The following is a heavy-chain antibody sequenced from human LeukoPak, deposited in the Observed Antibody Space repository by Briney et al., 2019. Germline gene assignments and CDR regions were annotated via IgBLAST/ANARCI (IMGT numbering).Heavy chain of an antibody. CDR3: ARVFSNPTGNDY. V-gene: IGHV3-48*03. CDR1: GFTFSSYD. Sequence: GGSLRLSCAPSGFTFSSYDMNWVRQAPGKGLEWVSYISNSGNTIFYADSVKGRFTISRDNGKNSLYLQMNSLRAEDTAVYYCARVFSNPTGNDYWGQGTLVTVSS. D-gene: IGHD1-1*01. J-gene: IGHJ4*02. CDR2: ISNSGNTI.